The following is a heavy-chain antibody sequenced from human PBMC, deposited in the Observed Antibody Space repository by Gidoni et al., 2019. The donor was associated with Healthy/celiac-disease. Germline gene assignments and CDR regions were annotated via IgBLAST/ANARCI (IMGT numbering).Heavy chain of an antibody. CDR1: GCTFRDYY. CDR2: ISSSSSYT. CDR3: ARDLAAAGTGGDY. V-gene: IGHV3-11*05. D-gene: IGHD6-13*01. J-gene: IGHJ4*02. Sequence: QVQLVESGGGLVKPGGSMRLSCAASGCTFRDYYMSWIRQAPGKGREWVSYISSSSSYTNYADSVKGRFTISRDNAKNSLYLQMNSRRAEDTAVYYCARDLAAAGTGGDYWGQGTLVTVSS.